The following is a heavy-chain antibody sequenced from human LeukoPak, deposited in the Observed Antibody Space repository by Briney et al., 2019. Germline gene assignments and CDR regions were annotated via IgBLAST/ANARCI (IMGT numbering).Heavy chain of an antibody. CDR2: ISGRGGTT. Sequence: GGSLRLSCAASGFTFNNYAMSWVRQAPRKGLEWVSSISGRGGTTDYADSVKGRFTISRDNSQNTLYLQMNSLRAEDTAVYYCAKKKKDYYDSSCYYPIDSWGQGTLVTVSS. D-gene: IGHD3-22*01. J-gene: IGHJ4*02. V-gene: IGHV3-23*01. CDR1: GFTFNNYA. CDR3: AKKKKDYYDSSCYYPIDS.